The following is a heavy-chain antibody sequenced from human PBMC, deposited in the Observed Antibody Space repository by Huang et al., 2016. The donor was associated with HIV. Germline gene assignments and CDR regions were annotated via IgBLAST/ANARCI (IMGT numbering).Heavy chain of an antibody. CDR1: GYRFSSNW. V-gene: IGHV5-51*01. CDR2: IDPGDSDT. Sequence: EVQLVQSGAEVKKPGESLKISCKGSGYRFSSNWIGWVRQMPGKGLEWMGIIDPGDSDTRYSPSFQGQVTISADKSINTAYLQWSSLKASDTAMYYCARLIGSPSFYYGLDVWGQGTTVTVSS. D-gene: IGHD3-10*01. CDR3: ARLIGSPSFYYGLDV. J-gene: IGHJ6*02.